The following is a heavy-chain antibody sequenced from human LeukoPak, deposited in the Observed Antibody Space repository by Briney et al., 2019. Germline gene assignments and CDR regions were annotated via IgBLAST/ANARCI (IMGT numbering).Heavy chain of an antibody. CDR2: FDPEDGET. D-gene: IGHD3-9*01. J-gene: IGHJ3*02. CDR1: GYTLTELS. CDR3: ATDSRSPRYDILTGFDAFDI. V-gene: IGHV1-24*01. Sequence: ASVKVSCKASGYTLTELSMHWVRQAPGKGLEWMGGFDPEDGETIYVQKFQGRVTMTEDTSTDTAYMELSSLRSEDTAVYYCATDSRSPRYDILTGFDAFDIWGQGTMVTVSS.